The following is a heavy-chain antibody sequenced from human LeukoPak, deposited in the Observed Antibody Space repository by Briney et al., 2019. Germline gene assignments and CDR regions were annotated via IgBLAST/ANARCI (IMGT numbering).Heavy chain of an antibody. J-gene: IGHJ4*02. CDR3: TTVGSSWNFDY. CDR2: IKSKSNGGTI. CDR1: GFTFSNAW. V-gene: IGHV3-15*01. D-gene: IGHD6-13*01. Sequence: GGSLRLSCAASGFTFSNAWMTWVRQAPGKGLEWIARIKSKSNGGTIDYAAPVKGRFTISRDDSKDTLYLQMNSLKIEDGAVYYCTTVGSSWNFDYWGQGTLVTVSS.